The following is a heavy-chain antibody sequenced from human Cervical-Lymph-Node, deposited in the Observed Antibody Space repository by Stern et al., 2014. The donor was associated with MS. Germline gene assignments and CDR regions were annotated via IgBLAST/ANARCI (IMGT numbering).Heavy chain of an antibody. CDR1: GYTFYTYG. D-gene: IGHD2-21*01. Sequence: DQLVESGAEVKKPGASVKVSCKPSGYTFYTYGISWVRQAPGQGLEWLGWISDYKGNTNYAQKFQGRVTMTTDRSTNTAFMELRSLTSDDTAVYYCARALIPAYPHDHWGQGTPVTVSS. V-gene: IGHV1-18*01. CDR2: ISDYKGNT. CDR3: ARALIPAYPHDH. J-gene: IGHJ4*02.